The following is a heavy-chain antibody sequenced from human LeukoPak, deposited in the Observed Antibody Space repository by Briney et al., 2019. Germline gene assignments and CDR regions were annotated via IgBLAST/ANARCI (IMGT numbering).Heavy chain of an antibody. Sequence: SVKVSCKASGGTFRSYAISWVRQAPGQGLECMGGIISIFCIANYAQKSQGRVTITTDESTSTAYMEMSSLRSEDTAVYYCAREFCSSTSCYRRPWSDYYYMDVWGKGTTVTVSS. V-gene: IGHV1-69*05. D-gene: IGHD2-2*01. CDR1: GGTFRSYA. J-gene: IGHJ6*03. CDR3: AREFCSSTSCYRRPWSDYYYMDV. CDR2: IISIFCIA.